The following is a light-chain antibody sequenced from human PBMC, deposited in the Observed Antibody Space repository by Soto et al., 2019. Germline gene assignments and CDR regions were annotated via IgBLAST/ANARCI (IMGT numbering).Light chain of an antibody. CDR1: NIGSKS. V-gene: IGLV3-21*04. Sequence: SYELTQPPSVSVAPGKTARITCGGNNIGSKSVHWYQQKPGQAPVLVIYYDSDRPSGIHERFSGSNSGNTATLTISRVEAGDEADYYCQVWDSSSDRDVVFGGGTKLTVL. CDR2: YDS. J-gene: IGLJ2*01. CDR3: QVWDSSSDRDVV.